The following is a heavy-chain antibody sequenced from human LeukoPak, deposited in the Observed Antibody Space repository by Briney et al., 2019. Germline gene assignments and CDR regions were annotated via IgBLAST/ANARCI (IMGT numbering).Heavy chain of an antibody. CDR2: MSSSGESP. J-gene: IGHJ4*02. Sequence: GGSLRLSCAAYGFTFRRYAMSWVRQAPGKGLQWVCGMSSSGESPYYADSVKGRFTISRDNSKNTLYLEINSLRAEDTAVYYSAKKRRDGYNPFDYLGQGTLVIVSS. D-gene: IGHD5-24*01. V-gene: IGHV3-23*01. CDR1: GFTFRRYA. CDR3: AKKRRDGYNPFDY.